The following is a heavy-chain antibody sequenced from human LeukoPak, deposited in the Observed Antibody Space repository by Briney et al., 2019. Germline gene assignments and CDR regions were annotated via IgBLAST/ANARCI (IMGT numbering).Heavy chain of an antibody. D-gene: IGHD2-2*01. Sequence: PGASLQISCQGSGSSFTSYWIGWVRQLPGKGPEWLGIIYPGDSDTRYSPSFQGQVTISADKSIRTAYLQWSSLKASDTAIYYCARHLSSITSCPNYWGQGTLVTVSS. CDR1: GSSFTSYW. CDR3: ARHLSSITSCPNY. J-gene: IGHJ4*02. V-gene: IGHV5-51*01. CDR2: IYPGDSDT.